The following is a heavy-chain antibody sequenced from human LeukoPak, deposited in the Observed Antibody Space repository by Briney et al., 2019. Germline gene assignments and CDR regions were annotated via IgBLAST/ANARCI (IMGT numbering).Heavy chain of an antibody. Sequence: GGSLRLSCAASGFTFSGYYMIWIRQAPGKGLDWVSYISSSGITIDYADSVKGRFTISRDNSKNTLYLQMNSLRAEDTAVYYCARSRRYCSSTSCYKGNAFDIWGQGTMVTVSS. CDR2: ISSSGITI. J-gene: IGHJ3*02. CDR3: ARSRRYCSSTSCYKGNAFDI. D-gene: IGHD2-2*02. V-gene: IGHV3-11*04. CDR1: GFTFSGYY.